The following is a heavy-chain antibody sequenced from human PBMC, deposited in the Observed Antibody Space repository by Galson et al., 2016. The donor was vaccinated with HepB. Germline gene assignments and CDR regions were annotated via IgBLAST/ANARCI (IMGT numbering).Heavy chain of an antibody. D-gene: IGHD2-15*01. CDR1: GFSVSSTY. CDR2: IYSGGST. J-gene: IGHJ6*02. Sequence: SLRLSCAASGFSVSSTYIIWARQAPGKGLEWVSAIYSGGSTYYADAVKGHFTVSRDNPKNTVYLQMNSPRAEDTAVYYCAKRAHATGDYCGMDVWGQGTTVTVSS. V-gene: IGHV3-53*01. CDR3: AKRAHATGDYCGMDV.